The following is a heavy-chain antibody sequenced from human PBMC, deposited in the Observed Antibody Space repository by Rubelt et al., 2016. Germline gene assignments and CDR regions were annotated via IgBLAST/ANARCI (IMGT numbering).Heavy chain of an antibody. J-gene: IGHJ4*02. CDR2: ISAYNGNT. CDR1: GYTFTSYG. Sequence: QVQLVQSGAEVKKPGASVKVSCKASGYTFTSYGISWVRQAPGQGLEWMGWISAYNGNTNVAQKLQGRVTMTPDTSTSTASMELRSLRADATAVYYCARVLRIAAAGTDYWGQGTLVTVSS. V-gene: IGHV1-18*01. CDR3: ARVLRIAAAGTDY. D-gene: IGHD6-13*01.